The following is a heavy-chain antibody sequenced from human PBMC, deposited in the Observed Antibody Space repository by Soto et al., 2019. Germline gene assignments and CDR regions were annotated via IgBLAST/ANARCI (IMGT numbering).Heavy chain of an antibody. CDR3: ARSRYKWDLDWFGP. CDR1: GSSISSYF. CDR2: IYYSGST. Sequence: PSETLSLTCTVSGSSISSYFLSWIRQPPGKGLEWIGYIYYSGSTNYNPSLKSRVTMSVDTSRNQFSLKLRSVTAADTAVYYCARSRYKWDLDWFGPWGQGTLVTVSS. V-gene: IGHV4-59*01. D-gene: IGHD1-26*01. J-gene: IGHJ5*02.